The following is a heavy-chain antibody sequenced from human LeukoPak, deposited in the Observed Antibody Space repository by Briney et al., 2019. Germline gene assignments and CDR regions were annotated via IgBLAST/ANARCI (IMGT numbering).Heavy chain of an antibody. D-gene: IGHD6-13*01. CDR3: ARDPGSSWYRFDY. J-gene: IGHJ4*02. CDR1: GVSISSYY. Sequence: SETLSLTCTVSGVSISSYYWSWIRQPPGKGLEWIGYIYYSGSTNYNPSLKSRVTISVDTSKNQFSLKLSSVTAADTAVYYCARDPGSSWYRFDYWGQGTLVTVSS. V-gene: IGHV4-59*12. CDR2: IYYSGST.